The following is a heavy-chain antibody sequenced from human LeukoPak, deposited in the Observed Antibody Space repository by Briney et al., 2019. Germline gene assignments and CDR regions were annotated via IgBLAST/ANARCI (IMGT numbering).Heavy chain of an antibody. V-gene: IGHV4-59*08. J-gene: IGHJ6*02. CDR2: IYYSGST. Sequence: PSETLSLTCAVYGGSISSYYWSWIRQPPGKGLEWIGYIYYSGSTNYNPSLKSRVTISVDTSKNQFSLKLSSVTAADTAVYYCARQQSSGWYQSYYYYYGMDVWGQGTTVTVSS. CDR1: GGSISSYY. CDR3: ARQQSSGWYQSYYYYYGMDV. D-gene: IGHD6-19*01.